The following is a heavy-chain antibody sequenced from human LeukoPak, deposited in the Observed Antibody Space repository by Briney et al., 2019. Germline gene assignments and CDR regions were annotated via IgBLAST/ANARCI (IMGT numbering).Heavy chain of an antibody. D-gene: IGHD4-17*01. CDR3: ARVESTVTTRGGPYDAFDI. J-gene: IGHJ3*02. CDR1: GGSISSYY. V-gene: IGHV4-59*01. Sequence: PSETLSLTCDVSGGSISSYYWSWIRQPPGKGLEWIGYIYYSGSTNYNPSLKSRVTISVDTSKNQFSLKLTSVTAADTAVYYCARVESTVTTRGGPYDAFDIWGQGTMVTVSS. CDR2: IYYSGST.